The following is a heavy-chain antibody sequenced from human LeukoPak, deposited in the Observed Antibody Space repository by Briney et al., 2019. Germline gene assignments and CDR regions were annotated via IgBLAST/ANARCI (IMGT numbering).Heavy chain of an antibody. CDR2: IYSGGST. V-gene: IGHV3-66*01. CDR1: GFTFSSHA. CDR3: ARDLGY. D-gene: IGHD3-16*01. Sequence: GGSLRLSCAASGFTFSSHAMGWVRQAPGEGLEWVSVIYSGGSTYYADSVKGRFTISRDNSKNTLYLQMNSLRAEDTAVYYCARDLGYWGQGTLVTVSS. J-gene: IGHJ4*02.